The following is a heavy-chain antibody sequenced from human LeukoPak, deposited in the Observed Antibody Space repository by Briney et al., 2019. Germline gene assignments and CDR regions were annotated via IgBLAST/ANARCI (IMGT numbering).Heavy chain of an antibody. V-gene: IGHV4-38-2*02. CDR1: GYSVGTAYY. Sequence: SETLSLTCAVSGYSVGTAYYWVWIRQPPGKGLEWLGTISHNGNAYYNPSLKGRLTMSVETAKNQFSLHLNSVTTADTAVYFCARDPNWDSWFDPWGQGALVTVSS. J-gene: IGHJ5*02. D-gene: IGHD3-16*01. CDR3: ARDPNWDSWFDP. CDR2: ISHNGNA.